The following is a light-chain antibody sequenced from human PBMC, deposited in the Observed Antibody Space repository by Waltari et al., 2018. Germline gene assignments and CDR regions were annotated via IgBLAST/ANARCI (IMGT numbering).Light chain of an antibody. CDR1: SSDVGRYNL. Sequence: QSALTQPASVSGSPGQSITLSCTGTSSDVGRYNLVSWYQQRPGKAPGHMIDEVNKRPSGVSNRFSGSKSGNTASLTISGLQAEDEADYYCCSYAGSPTFVIFGGGSKLTVL. J-gene: IGLJ2*01. V-gene: IGLV2-23*02. CDR2: EVN. CDR3: CSYAGSPTFVI.